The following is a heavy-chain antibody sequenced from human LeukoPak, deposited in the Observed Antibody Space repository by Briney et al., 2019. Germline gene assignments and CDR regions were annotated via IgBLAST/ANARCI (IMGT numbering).Heavy chain of an antibody. D-gene: IGHD2-15*01. CDR3: ATLGYCSGGSCYSQENYYGMDV. CDR1: GGTFSSYA. J-gene: IGHJ6*02. V-gene: IGHV1-69*13. CDR2: IIPIFGTA. Sequence: GASVKVSCKASGGTFSSYAISWVRQAPGQGLEWMGGIIPIFGTANYAQKFQGRVTITADESTSTAYMELSSLRSEDTAVHYCATLGYCSGGSCYSQENYYGMDVWGQGTTVTVSS.